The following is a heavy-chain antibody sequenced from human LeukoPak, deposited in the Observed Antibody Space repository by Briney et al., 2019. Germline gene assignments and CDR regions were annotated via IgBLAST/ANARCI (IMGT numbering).Heavy chain of an antibody. V-gene: IGHV4-59*11. CDR2: IYNSGST. CDR1: GGSISSHY. CDR3: ARSISHYYGSGSYQYYFYYMDV. D-gene: IGHD3-10*01. Sequence: SETLSLTCTVSGGSISSHYWSWIRQPPGKGLEWIGYIYNSGSTNYNPSLKSRVTISVDTSKNQFSLKLSSVTAADTAVYHCARSISHYYGSGSYQYYFYYMDVWGKGTTVTISS. J-gene: IGHJ6*03.